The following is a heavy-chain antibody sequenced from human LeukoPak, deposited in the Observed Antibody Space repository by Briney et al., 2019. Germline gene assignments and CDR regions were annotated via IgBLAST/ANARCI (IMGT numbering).Heavy chain of an antibody. Sequence: SETLSLTCTVSGYSISSGYYWGWIRQPPGQGLEWIGSIYHSGSTYYNPSIKSRVTISVDTSKNQFSLKLSSVTAAHTAVYYCARESNLLWLSCGQGTLVTVSS. CDR1: GYSISSGYY. J-gene: IGHJ5*02. CDR3: ARESNLLWLS. CDR2: IYHSGST. V-gene: IGHV4-38-2*02. D-gene: IGHD3-10*01.